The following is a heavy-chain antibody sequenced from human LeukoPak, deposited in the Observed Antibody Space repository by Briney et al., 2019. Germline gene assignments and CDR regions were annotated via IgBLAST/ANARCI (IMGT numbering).Heavy chain of an antibody. J-gene: IGHJ3*02. Sequence: ETSETLSLTCAVYGGSFSGYYWSWIRQAPGKGLEWVSAIGTNPANTYYVDYVKGRFTVSRDNSKSTLYLQMNSLRAEDTAVYYCAKHFTGHKAFDMWGQGTMVTVS. CDR2: IGTNPANT. CDR1: GGSFSGYY. CDR3: AKHFTGHKAFDM. D-gene: IGHD3-3*02. V-gene: IGHV3-23*05.